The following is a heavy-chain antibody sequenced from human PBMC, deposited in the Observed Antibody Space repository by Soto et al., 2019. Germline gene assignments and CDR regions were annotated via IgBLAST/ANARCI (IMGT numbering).Heavy chain of an antibody. J-gene: IGHJ4*02. CDR2: ISYDGSNK. CDR3: PRGSSGPDY. V-gene: IGHV3-30*03. D-gene: IGHD6-19*01. Sequence: PGGSLRLSCAASGFTFSSYCMHWVRQAPGKGLEWVAVISYDGSNKYYADSVKGRFTISRDNSKNTLYLQMNSLRAEDTAVYYCPRGSSGPDYWGQGTLVTVSS. CDR1: GFTFSSYC.